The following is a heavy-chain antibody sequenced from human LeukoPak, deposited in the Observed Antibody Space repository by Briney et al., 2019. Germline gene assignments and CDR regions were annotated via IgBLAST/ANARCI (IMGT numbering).Heavy chain of an antibody. J-gene: IGHJ4*02. D-gene: IGHD1-1*01. CDR3: ARGVHASYIDDYFDY. Sequence: PSETLSLTCTVSGGFFISSSYYWGWIRQPPGKGLEWIGSIYYSDSTYYNPSFKSRVTISVDTSKDQFSLKLRSVTAADTAVYYCARGVHASYIDDYFDYWGQGTLVTVSS. CDR1: GGFFISSSYY. V-gene: IGHV4-39*01. CDR2: IYYSDST.